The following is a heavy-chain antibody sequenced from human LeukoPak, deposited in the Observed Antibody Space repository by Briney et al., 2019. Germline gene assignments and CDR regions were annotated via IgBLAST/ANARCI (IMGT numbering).Heavy chain of an antibody. D-gene: IGHD6-19*01. CDR2: MNPNSGNT. V-gene: IGHV1-8*01. CDR3: AREPIAVAGTGSEDY. Sequence: GASVKVSCKASEYTFTSYDINWVRQSTGQGLEWMGWMNPNSGNTGYAQKFQGRVTMTRNTSISTAYMELSSLRSEDTAVYYCAREPIAVAGTGSEDYWGQGTLVTVSS. J-gene: IGHJ4*02. CDR1: EYTFTSYD.